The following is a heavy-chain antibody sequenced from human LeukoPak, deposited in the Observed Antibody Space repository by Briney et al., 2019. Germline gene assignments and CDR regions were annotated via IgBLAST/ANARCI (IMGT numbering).Heavy chain of an antibody. Sequence: GGSLRLSCAASGFTFSSYSMNWVRQAPGKGLEWVSSISSSSSYIYYADSVKGRFTISRDNSKNTLYLQMNSLRAEDTAVYYCARDYYDSTGYYYYWGQGTLVTVSS. CDR2: ISSSSSYI. J-gene: IGHJ4*02. CDR1: GFTFSSYS. D-gene: IGHD3-22*01. CDR3: ARDYYDSTGYYYY. V-gene: IGHV3-21*01.